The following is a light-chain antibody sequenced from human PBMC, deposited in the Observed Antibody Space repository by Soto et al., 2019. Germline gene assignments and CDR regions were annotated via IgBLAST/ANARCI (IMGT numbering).Light chain of an antibody. V-gene: IGLV1-44*01. CDR3: EAWDDSLNGVV. J-gene: IGLJ2*01. CDR1: SSNIGSNT. Sequence: QSVLTQPPSASGTPGQRVTISCSGTSSNIGSNTVSWYQQLPGTAPKLLISNDNQRPSGVPDRFSGSKSGTSASLAISGLQSEDEADYYCEAWDDSLNGVVFGGGTKLTVL. CDR2: NDN.